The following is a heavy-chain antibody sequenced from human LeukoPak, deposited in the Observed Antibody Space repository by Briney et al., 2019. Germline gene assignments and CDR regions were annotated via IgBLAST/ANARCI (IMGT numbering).Heavy chain of an antibody. CDR1: GGSTSSSNYY. CDR3: ARLGAGPTYYDFWNGYSSFYFDY. J-gene: IGHJ4*02. CDR2: IHYSGNT. V-gene: IGHV4-39*01. D-gene: IGHD3-3*01. Sequence: SETLSLTCTVSGGSTSSSNYYWGWIRRPPGKGLEWIGGIHYSGNTYYNPSLKSRVTISVDTSKNQFSLKLSSVTAADTAVYYCARLGAGPTYYDFWNGYSSFYFDYWGQGTLVTVSS.